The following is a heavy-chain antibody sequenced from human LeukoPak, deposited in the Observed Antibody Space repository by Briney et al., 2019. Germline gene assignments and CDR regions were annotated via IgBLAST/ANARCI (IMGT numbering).Heavy chain of an antibody. J-gene: IGHJ4*02. CDR3: ARQGTYYDKIYYFDY. D-gene: IGHD3-16*01. Sequence: SETLSLTCTVSGGSISYSTTYWGWIRQPPGKGLEWIASIFYNGRTWNNPSPKSRVSISVDTSKNQFSLKVSAVTAADTAVYYCARQGTYYDKIYYFDYWGQGTLVTVSS. CDR1: GGSISYSTTY. CDR2: IFYNGRT. V-gene: IGHV4-39*01.